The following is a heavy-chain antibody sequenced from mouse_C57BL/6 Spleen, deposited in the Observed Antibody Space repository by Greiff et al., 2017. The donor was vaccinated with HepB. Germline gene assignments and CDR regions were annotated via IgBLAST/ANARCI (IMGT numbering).Heavy chain of an antibody. Sequence: VQLQQPGAELVRPGSSVKLSCKASGYTFTSYWMDRVKQRPGQGLEWIGNIYPSDSETHYNQKFKDKSTLTVDKSSSTAYMQLSSLTSEDSAVYYGARRGGSWFAYWGQGTLVTVSA. CDR1: GYTFTSYW. V-gene: IGHV1-61*01. CDR2: IYPSDSET. CDR3: ARRGGSWFAY. J-gene: IGHJ3*01.